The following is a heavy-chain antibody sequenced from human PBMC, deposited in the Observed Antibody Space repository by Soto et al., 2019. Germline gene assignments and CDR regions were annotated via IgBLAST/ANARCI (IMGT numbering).Heavy chain of an antibody. Sequence: EVQLVESGGGLVQPGGSLRLTCAASGFTFSSYWMHWVRQAPEKGLVWVSRINSDGSSTTYADSVKGRFTISRDNAKKTLYLQVNSLRAEDTAVYYCATSGNYYMSWFDPWGQGTLVTVSS. J-gene: IGHJ5*02. D-gene: IGHD1-26*01. V-gene: IGHV3-74*01. CDR3: ATSGNYYMSWFDP. CDR1: GFTFSSYW. CDR2: INSDGSST.